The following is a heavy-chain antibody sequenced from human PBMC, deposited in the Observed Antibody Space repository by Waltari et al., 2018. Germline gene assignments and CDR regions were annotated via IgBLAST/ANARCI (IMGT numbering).Heavy chain of an antibody. Sequence: QVQLVQSGAAVKKPGSSVKVYCKASGRTFSSYAIGGVRQTPGPGLEWRGGLIPICGTANYAQKCQGRVTNNLDESTRTTEMELSSMRSEETAVYYCARTALAGWALLGSSYYYYYMDVWGKGTTVTVSS. CDR2: LIPICGTA. D-gene: IGHD1-26*01. J-gene: IGHJ6*03. CDR3: ARTALAGWALLGSSYYYYYMDV. CDR1: GRTFSSYA. V-gene: IGHV1-69*05.